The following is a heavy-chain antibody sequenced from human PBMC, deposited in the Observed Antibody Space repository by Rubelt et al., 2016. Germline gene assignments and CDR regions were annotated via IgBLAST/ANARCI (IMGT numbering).Heavy chain of an antibody. CDR2: INQDGSEE. V-gene: IGHV3-7*04. Sequence: EVQLVESGGGLVQPGGSLRLSCAASGFTFTSYSMAWVRQAPGKGLEWVANINQDGSEEFYVDSVQGRFSVSRDNAKKSLTLQMDSLRDEDTGIYYCARDGLLTAFDVWGQGTMVTVSS. D-gene: IGHD4/OR15-4a*01. J-gene: IGHJ3*01. CDR1: GFTFTSYS. CDR3: ARDGLLTAFDV.